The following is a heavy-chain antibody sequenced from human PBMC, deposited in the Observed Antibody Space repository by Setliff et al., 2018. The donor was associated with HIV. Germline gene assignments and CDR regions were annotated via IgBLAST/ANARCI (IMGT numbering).Heavy chain of an antibody. CDR3: ARAGSGYDSYYYYAMDV. Sequence: GASVKVSCKASGYTFTGYYMHWVRQAPGQGLEWMGWINLNSGGTNYAQKFQGRVTMTRDTSISTAYMELSRLRSDDTAVYYCARAGSGYDSYYYYAMDVWGQGTTVTVSS. CDR1: GYTFTGYY. V-gene: IGHV1-2*02. D-gene: IGHD5-12*01. CDR2: INLNSGGT. J-gene: IGHJ6*02.